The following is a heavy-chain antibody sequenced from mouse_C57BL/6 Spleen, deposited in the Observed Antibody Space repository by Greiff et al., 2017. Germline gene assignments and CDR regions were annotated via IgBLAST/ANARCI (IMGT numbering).Heavy chain of an antibody. CDR1: GYAFSSSW. CDR2: IYPGDGDT. CDR3: ARGETTVPCYFDD. J-gene: IGHJ2*01. V-gene: IGHV1-82*01. Sequence: VKLVESGPELVKPGASVKISCKASGYAFSSSWMNWVKQRPGKGLEWIGRIYPGDGDTNYNGKFKGKATLTADKSSSTAYMHLSSLTSEDSAVXFCARGETTVPCYFDDWGKGTTLTVSS. D-gene: IGHD1-1*01.